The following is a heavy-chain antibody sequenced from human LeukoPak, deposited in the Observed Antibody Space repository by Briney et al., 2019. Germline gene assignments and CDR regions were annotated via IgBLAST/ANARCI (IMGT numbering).Heavy chain of an antibody. V-gene: IGHV3-23*01. Sequence: GGSLRLSCAASGFTFSSYAMSWVRQAPGKGLEWVSAISGSGGSTYYADCVKGRFTISRDNSKNTLYLQMNSLRAEDTAVYYCAKDGSIVRGVTLPLSVDCWREGTLVSVCS. CDR1: GFTFSSYA. D-gene: IGHD3-10*01. CDR2: ISGSGGST. J-gene: IGHJ4*02. CDR3: AKDGSIVRGVTLPLSVDC.